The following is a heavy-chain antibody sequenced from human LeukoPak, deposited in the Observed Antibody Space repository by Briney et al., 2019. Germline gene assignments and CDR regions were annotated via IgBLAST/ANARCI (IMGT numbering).Heavy chain of an antibody. Sequence: GGSLRLSCAASGFSLSNYWMHWVRQAPGKGLEWVSSISSSSSYIYYADSVKGRFTISRDNAKNSLYLQMNSLRAEDTAVYYCAREDYGDYAFDIWGQGTMVTVSS. CDR1: GFSLSNYW. D-gene: IGHD4-17*01. J-gene: IGHJ3*02. V-gene: IGHV3-21*01. CDR2: ISSSSSYI. CDR3: AREDYGDYAFDI.